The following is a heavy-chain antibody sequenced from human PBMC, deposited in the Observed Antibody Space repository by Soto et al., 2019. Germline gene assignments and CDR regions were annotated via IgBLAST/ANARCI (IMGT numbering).Heavy chain of an antibody. J-gene: IGHJ4*02. CDR1: GFTFSSYG. V-gene: IGHV3-33*01. CDR2: IWYDGSNK. Sequence: QVQLVESGGGVVQPGRSLRLSCAASGFTFSSYGMHWVRQAPGKGLEWVAVIWYDGSNKYYADSVKGRFTISRDNSKNRLYLHMTSPRAEHTAVYFCASVWSGGSCFDYWGQGSLVTVSS. CDR3: ASVWSGGSCFDY. D-gene: IGHD2-15*01.